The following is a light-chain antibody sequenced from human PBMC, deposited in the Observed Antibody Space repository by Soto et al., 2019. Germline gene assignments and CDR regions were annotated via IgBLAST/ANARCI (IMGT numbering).Light chain of an antibody. CDR3: QQRSNWPYT. CDR2: DAS. V-gene: IGKV3-11*01. Sequence: EIVLTQSPATLSLSPGERATFSCRASQSVSSYLAWYQQKPGQAPRLLIYDASNRATGIPARFSGSGSGTDFILSISSLEPEDFAVYYCQQRSNWPYTFGQGTKQEIK. J-gene: IGKJ2*01. CDR1: QSVSSY.